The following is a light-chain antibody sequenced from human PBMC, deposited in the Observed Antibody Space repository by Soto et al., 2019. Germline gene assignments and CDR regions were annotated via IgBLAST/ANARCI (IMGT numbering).Light chain of an antibody. Sequence: MGVALAAGTLFLSPGERATLSCRASQSVSSNYLAWYQQKPGQAPRLLIYGASSRATGIPDRFSGSGSGSDFTLTISRLEPEDFAVYYCQQYGSSPTWTFGQGTKV. CDR2: GAS. CDR1: QSVSSNY. J-gene: IGKJ1*01. CDR3: QQYGSSPTWT. V-gene: IGKV3-20*01.